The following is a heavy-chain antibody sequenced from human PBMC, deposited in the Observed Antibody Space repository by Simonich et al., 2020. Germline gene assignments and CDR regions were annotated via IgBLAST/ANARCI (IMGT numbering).Heavy chain of an antibody. CDR3: ASGWDWGFSHMSDY. V-gene: IGHV1-2*06. J-gene: IGHJ4*02. CDR2: NNPNRGGK. Sequence: QVQLVQSGAEVKKPGASVKVSCKASGYTFTGYYMHWGRQAPGQGLEGRGRNNPNRGGKNYAQKFQGRVTMTRDTSISTAYMELSRLRSDDTAVYYCASGWDWGFSHMSDYWGQGTLVTVSS. CDR1: GYTFTGYY. D-gene: IGHD7-27*01.